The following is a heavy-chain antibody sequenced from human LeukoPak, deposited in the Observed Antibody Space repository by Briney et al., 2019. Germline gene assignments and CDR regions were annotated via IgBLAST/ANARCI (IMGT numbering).Heavy chain of an antibody. V-gene: IGHV3-21*04. CDR3: AREGYSSSWYVVYYMDV. Sequence: GGSLRLSCAASGFTFSHYSMHWVRQAPGKGLEWVSSISSSSSYIYYADSVKGRFTISRDNAKNSLYLQMNSLRAEDTAVYYCAREGYSSSWYVVYYMDVWGKGTTVTISS. CDR2: ISSSSSYI. CDR1: GFTFSHYS. D-gene: IGHD6-13*01. J-gene: IGHJ6*03.